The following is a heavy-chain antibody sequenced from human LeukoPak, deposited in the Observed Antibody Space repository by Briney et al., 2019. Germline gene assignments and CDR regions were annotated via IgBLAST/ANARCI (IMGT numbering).Heavy chain of an antibody. D-gene: IGHD2-15*01. V-gene: IGHV3-9*01. J-gene: IGHJ3*02. CDR1: GFTFDDYA. CDR2: ISWNSGSI. Sequence: GGSLRLSCAASGFTFDDYAMHWVRQAPGKGLEWVSGISWNSGSIGYADSVKGRFTISRDNAKNSLYLQMNSLRAEDTALYYCAKAVVPSPFDIWGQGTMVTVSS. CDR3: AKAVVPSPFDI.